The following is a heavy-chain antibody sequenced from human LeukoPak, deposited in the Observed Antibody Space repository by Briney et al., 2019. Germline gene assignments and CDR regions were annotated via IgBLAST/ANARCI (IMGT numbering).Heavy chain of an antibody. J-gene: IGHJ4*02. CDR1: GFTFSSYE. D-gene: IGHD1-26*01. CDR3: ARARAGTYYPYYFDY. Sequence: GGSLRLSCAASGFTFSSYEMNWVRQAPGKGLEWVSYISSSGSTIYYADSVKGRFTISRDNAKNSLYLQMNSLRAEDTAVYYCARARAGTYYPYYFDYWGQGTLVTVSS. CDR2: ISSSGSTI. V-gene: IGHV3-48*03.